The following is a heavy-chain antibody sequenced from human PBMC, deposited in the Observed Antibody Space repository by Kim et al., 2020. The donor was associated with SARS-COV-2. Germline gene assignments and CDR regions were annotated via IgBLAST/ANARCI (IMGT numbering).Heavy chain of an antibody. V-gene: IGHV3-48*02. J-gene: IGHJ6*02. CDR3: AGSKEVRLGELGRYYYYYYGMDV. Sequence: GGSLRLSCAASGFTFSSYSMNWVRQAPGKGLEWVSYISSSSSTIYYADSVKGRFTISRDNAKNSLYLQMNSLRDEDTAVYYCAGSKEVRLGELGRYYYYYYGMDVWGQGTTVTVSS. CDR2: ISSSSSTI. CDR1: GFTFSSYS. D-gene: IGHD3-16*01.